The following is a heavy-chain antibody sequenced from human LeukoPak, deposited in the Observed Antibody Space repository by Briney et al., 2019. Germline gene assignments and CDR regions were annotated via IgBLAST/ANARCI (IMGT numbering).Heavy chain of an antibody. Sequence: SETLSLTCTVSGGSISNDYWSWIRQPPGKGLEWIGYIDYTGSTNYNPSLRSRVTISVDTSKNQFSLKLSSVTAADTAVYYCARGVRDSGSLSPFDYWGQGTLVTVSS. D-gene: IGHD1-26*01. V-gene: IGHV4-59*01. J-gene: IGHJ4*02. CDR1: GGSISNDY. CDR3: ARGVRDSGSLSPFDY. CDR2: IDYTGST.